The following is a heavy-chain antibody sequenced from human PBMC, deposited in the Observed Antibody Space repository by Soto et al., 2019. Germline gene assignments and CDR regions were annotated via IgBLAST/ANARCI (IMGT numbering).Heavy chain of an antibody. CDR3: ARGIITGGTYALDV. CDR2: IDYTENT. D-gene: IGHD3-10*01. J-gene: IGHJ6*02. V-gene: IGHV4-34*01. CDR1: GGSFSGHY. Sequence: LSETLSLTCAVYGGSFSGHYWSWIRQPPGKGLEWIGEIDYTENTNSNPSLMSRVNISVDTSKNQFSLKVNSVTAADTAIYYCARGIITGGTYALDVWGQEIQVTVSS.